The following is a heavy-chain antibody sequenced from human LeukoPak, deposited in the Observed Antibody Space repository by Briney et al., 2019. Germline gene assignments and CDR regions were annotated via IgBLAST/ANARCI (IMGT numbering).Heavy chain of an antibody. Sequence: GGSLRLSCSASGFTFSTSAMHWVGQAPRKRLEYVSSLGVNGISAYYADSVRGRFAISRDNSKGTLFLQMSSLRAEDTAVYYCVKGQEVVYTPTFDFWGQGTLVTVSS. CDR2: LGVNGISA. CDR3: VKGQEVVYTPTFDF. V-gene: IGHV3-64D*09. J-gene: IGHJ4*02. D-gene: IGHD2-8*02. CDR1: GFTFSTSA.